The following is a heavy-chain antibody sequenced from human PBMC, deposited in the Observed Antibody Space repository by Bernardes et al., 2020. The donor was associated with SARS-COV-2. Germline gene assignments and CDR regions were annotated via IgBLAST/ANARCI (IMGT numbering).Heavy chain of an antibody. CDR2: ISPNSGGT. V-gene: IGHV1-2*02. J-gene: IGHJ4*02. D-gene: IGHD3-3*01. CDR1: GYTFTGYY. CDR3: ARGGGYDFWSGYLDY. Sequence: ASVKVSCKASGYTFTGYYLHWVRQTPGQGLEWMGWISPNSGGTNYAQKFQGRVTMTRDTSISTAYMELSSLRSDDTAVYYCARGGGYDFWSGYLDYWGQGSLLTVSS.